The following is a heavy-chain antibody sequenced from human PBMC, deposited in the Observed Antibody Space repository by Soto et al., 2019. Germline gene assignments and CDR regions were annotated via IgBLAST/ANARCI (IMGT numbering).Heavy chain of an antibody. CDR3: ARDDYGLDV. Sequence: VASVKVSCAASGFIVSSNYMSWVRQAPGKGLEWVSVIYSGGNTYYADSVKGRFTISRDNSKNTLYLQMNSLTAEDTAVYYCARDDYGLDVWGQGTTVTVSS. J-gene: IGHJ6*02. V-gene: IGHV3-53*01. CDR1: GFIVSSNY. CDR2: IYSGGNT.